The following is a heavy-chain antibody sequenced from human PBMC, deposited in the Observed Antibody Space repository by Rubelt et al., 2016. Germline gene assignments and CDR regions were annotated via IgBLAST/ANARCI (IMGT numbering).Heavy chain of an antibody. D-gene: IGHD3-10*01. CDR3: ARVSGTGKVRQYYFDY. J-gene: IGHJ4*02. Sequence: RGGLEWVSSISSSSSYIYYADSVKGRFTISRDNAKNSLYLQMNSLRAEDTAVYYCARVSGTGKVRQYYFDYWGQGTLVTVSS. CDR2: ISSSSSYI. V-gene: IGHV3-21*01.